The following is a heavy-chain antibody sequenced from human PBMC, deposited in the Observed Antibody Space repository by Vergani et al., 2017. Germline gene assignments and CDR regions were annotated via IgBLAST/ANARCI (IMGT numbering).Heavy chain of an antibody. D-gene: IGHD6-13*01. V-gene: IGHV3-30*18. J-gene: IGHJ4*02. CDR2: ISYDGRNK. Sequence: VQLLESGGGLVQPGGSLRLSCAASGFTFSRYGMHWVRQAPGKGLEWVAVISYDGRNKYYADSGKGRFTISRDNSKNTLYLQMNSLRAEDTAVYYCAQDLGIAAAGCFDYWRQGPLVTVSS. CDR1: GFTFSRYG. CDR3: AQDLGIAAAGCFDY.